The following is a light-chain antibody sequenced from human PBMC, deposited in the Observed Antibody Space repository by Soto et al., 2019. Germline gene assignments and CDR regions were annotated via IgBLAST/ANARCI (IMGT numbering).Light chain of an antibody. J-gene: IGLJ1*01. CDR3: QSYDSSLSEVV. V-gene: IGLV1-40*01. Sequence: QSVLTQPPSVSGAPGQRVTISCTGSSSNIGAGYDVHWYQQLPGTAPKLLIYGNSNRPSGVPDRLSGSKSGTSASLAITGIQAEDEADYYCQSYDSSLSEVVFGTGTKLTVL. CDR1: SSNIGAGYD. CDR2: GNS.